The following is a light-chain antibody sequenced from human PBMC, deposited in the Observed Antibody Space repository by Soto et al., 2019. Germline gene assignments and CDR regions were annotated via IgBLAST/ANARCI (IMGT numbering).Light chain of an antibody. V-gene: IGLV1-44*01. CDR2: SNN. CDR3: AAWDDSLNSREV. CDR1: SSNIGSNS. Sequence: QSVLTQPPSASRTPGQRVTISCSGSSSNIGSNSVNWYQQLPGAAPKLLIYSNNQRPSGVPDRFSGSKSGTSASLAISGLQSEDEADYYCAAWDDSLNSREVFGTGTKLTVL. J-gene: IGLJ1*01.